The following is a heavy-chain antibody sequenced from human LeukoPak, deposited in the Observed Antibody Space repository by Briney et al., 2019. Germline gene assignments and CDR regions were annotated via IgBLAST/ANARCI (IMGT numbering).Heavy chain of an antibody. J-gene: IGHJ3*01. CDR2: ISYDGSNK. CDR3: ARSSYSSSSSV. Sequence: GGSLRLSCAASGFTFSSYAMHWVRQAPGKGLEWVAVISYDGSNKYYADSVKGRFTISRDNSKNTLYLQMNSLRAEDTAVYYCARSSYSSSSSVWGQGTMVTVSS. CDR1: GFTFSSYA. V-gene: IGHV3-30-3*01. D-gene: IGHD6-6*01.